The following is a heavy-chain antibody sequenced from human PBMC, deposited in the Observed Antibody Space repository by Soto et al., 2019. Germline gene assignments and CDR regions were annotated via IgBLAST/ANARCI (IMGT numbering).Heavy chain of an antibody. V-gene: IGHV2-5*02. CDR1: GFSLSTSGVG. CDR2: IYWDDDK. Sequence: QITLKESGPTLVKPTQTLTLNCTFSGFSLSTSGVGVGWIRQPPGKALEWLALIYWDDDKRYSPSLKSRLTITKDTSKNQVVLTMTNMDPVDTATYYCAHLVVVTAIRGGWFDPWGQGTLVTVSS. J-gene: IGHJ5*02. CDR3: AHLVVVTAIRGGWFDP. D-gene: IGHD2-21*02.